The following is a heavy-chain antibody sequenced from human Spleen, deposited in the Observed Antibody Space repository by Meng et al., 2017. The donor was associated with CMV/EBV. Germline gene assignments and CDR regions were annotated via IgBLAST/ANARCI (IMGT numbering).Heavy chain of an antibody. CDR2: IIPIFGTA. CDR3: ARFGYSGYVGYYYGMDV. D-gene: IGHD5-12*01. V-gene: IGHV1-69*05. J-gene: IGHJ6*02. Sequence: SVKVSCKVSGYTLTELSMHWVRQAPGQGLEWMGGIIPIFGTANYAQKFQGRVTITTDESTSTAYMELSSLRSEDTAVYYCARFGYSGYVGYYYGMDVWGQGTTVTVSS. CDR1: GYTLTELS.